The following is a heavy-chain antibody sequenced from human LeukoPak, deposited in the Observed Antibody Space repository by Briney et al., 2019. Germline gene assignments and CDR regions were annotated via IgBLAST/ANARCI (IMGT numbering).Heavy chain of an antibody. J-gene: IGHJ1*01. CDR1: GGSISSGSYY. D-gene: IGHD4-23*01. CDR3: ARVNYGGNGFFRH. Sequence: PSETLSLTCTVSGGSISSGSYYWSWIRQPAGKGLEWIGRIYTSGSTNYNPSLKSRVTISVDTSKNQFSLKLSSVTAADTAVYYCARVNYGGNGFFRHWGQGTLVTVSS. CDR2: IYTSGST. V-gene: IGHV4-61*02.